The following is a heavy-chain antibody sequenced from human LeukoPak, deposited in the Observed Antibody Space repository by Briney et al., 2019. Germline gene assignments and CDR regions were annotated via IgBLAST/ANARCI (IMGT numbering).Heavy chain of an antibody. D-gene: IGHD2-8*01. CDR2: INSDGSST. CDR1: GFTFSSYW. CDR3: AREGCTNGVCYTWGPFDY. J-gene: IGHJ4*02. V-gene: IGHV3-74*01. Sequence: GGSLRLSCAASGFTFSSYWMHWVRQAPGKGLVWVSRINSDGSSTNYADSVKGRFTISRDNAKNTLYLQMNSLRAEDTAVYYCAREGCTNGVCYTWGPFDYWGQGTLVTVSS.